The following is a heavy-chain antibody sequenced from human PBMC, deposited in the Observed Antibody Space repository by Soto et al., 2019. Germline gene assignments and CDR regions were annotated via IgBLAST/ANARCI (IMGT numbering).Heavy chain of an antibody. CDR1: GGTFSSYA. CDR2: IIPIFGTA. D-gene: IGHD2-2*01. J-gene: IGHJ6*02. CDR3: ARGVVVVPAARLDVPAYYYGMDV. Sequence: QVQLVQSGAEVKKPGSSVKVSCKASGGTFSSYAISWVRQAPGQGLEWMGGIIPIFGTANYAQKFQGRVTITADESTSTADLELSSLRSEDTAVYYCARGVVVVPAARLDVPAYYYGMDVGGQGTTVTVSS. V-gene: IGHV1-69*01.